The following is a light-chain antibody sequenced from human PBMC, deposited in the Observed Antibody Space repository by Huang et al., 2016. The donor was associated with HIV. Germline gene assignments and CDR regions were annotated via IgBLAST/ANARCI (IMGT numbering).Light chain of an antibody. CDR3: QQSYSTPET. CDR2: AAS. J-gene: IGKJ1*01. Sequence: DIQMTQSPSSLSASVGDRVTITCRASQSISTYLNWYQQKPGKAPNLLIYAASKLQSGVPSRFSGSGSATDFTLTISSLQPEDFATYYCQQSYSTPETFGQGTKVDIK. CDR1: QSISTY. V-gene: IGKV1-39*01.